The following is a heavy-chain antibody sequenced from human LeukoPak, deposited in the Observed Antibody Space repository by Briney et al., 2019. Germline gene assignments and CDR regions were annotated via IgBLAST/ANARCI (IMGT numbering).Heavy chain of an antibody. J-gene: IGHJ4*02. D-gene: IGHD6-19*01. CDR1: GFTFSSYW. Sequence: GGSLRLSCAASGFTFSSYWMSWVRQAPGKGLEWVANIKQDGSEKYYVDSVKGRFTISRDNAKNSLYLQMNSLRAEDTAVYYCARDQWLGGSGFDYWGQGTLVTVSS. CDR2: IKQDGSEK. V-gene: IGHV3-7*01. CDR3: ARDQWLGGSGFDY.